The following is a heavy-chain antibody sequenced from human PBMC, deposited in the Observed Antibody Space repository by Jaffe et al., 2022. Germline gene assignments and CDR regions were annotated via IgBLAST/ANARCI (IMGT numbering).Heavy chain of an antibody. J-gene: IGHJ4*02. CDR2: IYYSGST. D-gene: IGHD6-19*01. CDR1: GGSISSYY. Sequence: QVQLQESGPGLVKPSETLSLTCTVSGGSISSYYWSWIRQPPGKGLEWIGYIYYSGSTNYNPSLKSRVTISVDTSKNQFSLKLSSVTAADTAVYYCARVSPYSSGYYFDYWGQGTLVTVSS. CDR3: ARVSPYSSGYYFDY. V-gene: IGHV4-59*01.